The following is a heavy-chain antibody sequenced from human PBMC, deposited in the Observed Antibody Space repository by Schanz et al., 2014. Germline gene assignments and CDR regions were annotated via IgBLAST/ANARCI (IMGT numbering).Heavy chain of an antibody. Sequence: EVQLVESGGGLVQPGESLRLSCAASEFSFSSFGMNWVRQAPGKGLEWVSYISSSSSTIYYADSVKGRFTISRDNAKNSLYLQMNSLRAEDTGVYYCARGREVVAKSFDVWGQGTMVTVSS. CDR1: EFSFSSFG. D-gene: IGHD3-22*01. CDR2: ISSSSSTI. CDR3: ARGREVVAKSFDV. V-gene: IGHV3-48*01. J-gene: IGHJ3*01.